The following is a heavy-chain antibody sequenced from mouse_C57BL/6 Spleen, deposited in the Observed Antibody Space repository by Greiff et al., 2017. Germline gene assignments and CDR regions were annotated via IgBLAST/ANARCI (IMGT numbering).Heavy chain of an antibody. Sequence: VQLQQSGAELLKPGASVKLSCTASGFNIKDYYMHWVKQRTEQGLEWIGRRDPEDGETKSAPKFQGKATITTDTSSNTAYLQLSSLRSEDTAVSYCAGDLCYYGSSYRWFAYWGQGTLVTVSA. CDR2: RDPEDGET. D-gene: IGHD1-1*01. CDR3: AGDLCYYGSSYRWFAY. V-gene: IGHV14-2*01. J-gene: IGHJ3*01. CDR1: GFNIKDYY.